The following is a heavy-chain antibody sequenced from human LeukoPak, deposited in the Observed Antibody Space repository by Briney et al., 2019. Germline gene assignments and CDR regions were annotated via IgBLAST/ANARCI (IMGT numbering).Heavy chain of an antibody. CDR2: IYYSGST. V-gene: IGHV4-59*11. J-gene: IGHJ3*02. CDR3: ATHFEVGGSSSPYDAFDI. D-gene: IGHD6-6*01. CDR1: GGSISSLY. Sequence: PSETLSLTCTVSGGSISSLYWSWIRQPPGKGLEWIGYIYYSGSTNYNPSLKSRVTISVDTSKNQFSLKLSSVTAADTAVYYCATHFEVGGSSSPYDAFDIWGQGTMVTVS.